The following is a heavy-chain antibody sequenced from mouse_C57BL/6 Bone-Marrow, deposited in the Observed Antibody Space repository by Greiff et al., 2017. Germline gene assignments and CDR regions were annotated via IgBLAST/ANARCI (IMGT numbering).Heavy chain of an antibody. CDR3: TTALRSYFDY. D-gene: IGHD1-1*01. V-gene: IGHV14-4*01. Sequence: VQLQQSGAELVRPGASVKLSCTASGFNIKDAYMHWVKQRPEQGLEWIGWIDPENGDTEYASKFQGKATITADTSSTTAYLQLSSLTSEDTAVYYCTTALRSYFDYWGQGTTLTVSS. J-gene: IGHJ2*01. CDR1: GFNIKDAY. CDR2: IDPENGDT.